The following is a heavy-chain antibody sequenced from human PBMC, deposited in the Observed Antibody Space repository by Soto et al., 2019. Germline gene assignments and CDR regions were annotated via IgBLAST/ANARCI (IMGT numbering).Heavy chain of an antibody. CDR2: IWYDGSNQ. CDR3: ARDLGAFNYGSAYFDY. V-gene: IGHV3-33*01. J-gene: IGHJ4*02. D-gene: IGHD3-10*01. CDR1: VFTCSTYG. Sequence: PWWSLRLSCAPSVFTCSTYGMHWFRQAPGKGLEWVAVIWYDGSNQYYADSVKGRFTISRDNSKNMLYLQMNSLRAEDTAVYYCARDLGAFNYGSAYFDYWGQGTPVTVSS.